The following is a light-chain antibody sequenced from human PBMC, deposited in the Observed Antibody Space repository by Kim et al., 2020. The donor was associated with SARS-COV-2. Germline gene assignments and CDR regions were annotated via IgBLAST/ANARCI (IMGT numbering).Light chain of an antibody. J-gene: IGKJ2*01. CDR1: QSVSSNY. CDR2: AAS. V-gene: IGKV3-20*01. Sequence: EFVLTQSPGTLSLSPGEGATLSCRASQSVSSNYLAWYQQKPGQAPSLLISAASSRATGIPDRLSGSGSGTDFTLTISRLEPEDSAVYYCQQYGSTPYTFGQGTKLEI. CDR3: QQYGSTPYT.